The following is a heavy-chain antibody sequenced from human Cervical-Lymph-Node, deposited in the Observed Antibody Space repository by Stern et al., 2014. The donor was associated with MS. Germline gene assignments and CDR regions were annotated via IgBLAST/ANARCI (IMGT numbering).Heavy chain of an antibody. CDR1: GDSISSAGSF. V-gene: IGHV4-31*03. D-gene: IGHD3-22*01. CDR3: ARDLVDSSGTYFEY. J-gene: IGHJ4*02. Sequence: VQLEESGPGLVKPSQTLSLTCTVSGDSISSAGSFWNWIRQYPGKGLEWIGYIHYSGTTQYNPSLESRLTLSVDTSKNQFSLNLISATAADTAVYFCARDLVDSSGTYFEYWGLGIQVTVSS. CDR2: IHYSGTT.